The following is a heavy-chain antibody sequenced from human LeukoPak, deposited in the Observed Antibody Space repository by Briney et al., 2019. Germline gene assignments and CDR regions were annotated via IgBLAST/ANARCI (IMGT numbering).Heavy chain of an antibody. V-gene: IGHV4-34*01. CDR3: ASYTPGIAAADY. J-gene: IGHJ4*02. Sequence: SETLSLTCAVYGGSFSGYYWSWIRQPPGKGLEWVGEINHSGSTNYNPSLKSRVTISVDTSKNQFSLKLSSVTAADTAVYYCASYTPGIAAADYWGQGTLVTVSS. CDR1: GGSFSGYY. D-gene: IGHD6-13*01. CDR2: INHSGST.